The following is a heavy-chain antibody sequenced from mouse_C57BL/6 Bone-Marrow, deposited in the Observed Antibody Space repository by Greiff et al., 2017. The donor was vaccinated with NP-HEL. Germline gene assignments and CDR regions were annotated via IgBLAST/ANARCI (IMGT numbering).Heavy chain of an antibody. CDR1: GFNIKDDY. CDR2: IDPENGDT. Sequence: VQLQQSGAELVRPGASVKLSCTASGFNIKDDYMHWVKQRPEQGLEWIGWIDPENGDTEYVSTFQGKATITADTSSNTAYLQLSSLTTEDTAVYYCTTSYYGSSYYFDYWGQGTTLTVSS. V-gene: IGHV14-4*01. J-gene: IGHJ2*01. D-gene: IGHD1-1*01. CDR3: TTSYYGSSYYFDY.